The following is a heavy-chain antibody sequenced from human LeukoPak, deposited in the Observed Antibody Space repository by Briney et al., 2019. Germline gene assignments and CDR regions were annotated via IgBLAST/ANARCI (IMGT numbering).Heavy chain of an antibody. D-gene: IGHD3-16*02. CDR1: GYTFTSYG. Sequence: GASVKVSCKASGYTFTSYGISWVRQTPGQGLEWMGWISAYNGNTNYAQKLQGRVTMTTDTSTSTAYMELRSLRSDDTAVYYCARDSYYDYVWGSYRQTDYWGQGTLVTVSS. CDR3: ARDSYYDYVWGSYRQTDY. V-gene: IGHV1-18*01. CDR2: ISAYNGNT. J-gene: IGHJ4*02.